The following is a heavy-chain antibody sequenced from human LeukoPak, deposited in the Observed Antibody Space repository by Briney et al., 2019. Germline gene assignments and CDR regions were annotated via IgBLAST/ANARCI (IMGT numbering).Heavy chain of an antibody. Sequence: GGSLRLSCAASGFTSSSYAMHWVRQAPGKGLEYVSAISSNGGSTYYANSVKGRFTISRDNSKNTLYLQMNSLRAEDTAVYYCAKPREIQLLYQYFQHWGQGTLVTVSS. D-gene: IGHD2-2*02. V-gene: IGHV3-64*01. CDR1: GFTSSSYA. CDR2: ISSNGGST. CDR3: AKPREIQLLYQYFQH. J-gene: IGHJ1*01.